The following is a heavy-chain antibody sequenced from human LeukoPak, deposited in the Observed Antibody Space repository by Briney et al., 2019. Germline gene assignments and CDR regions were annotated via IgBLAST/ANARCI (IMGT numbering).Heavy chain of an antibody. CDR1: GGSISSSTYY. V-gene: IGHV4-39*01. Sequence: KTSETLSLTCTVSGGSISSSTYYWGWIRQPPGKGLEWIGSIYYSGSTYYSPSLKGRVTISVDTSKNQFSLKVSSVTAADTAVYYCARCYGDYATWFDPWGQGTQVTVSS. D-gene: IGHD4-17*01. CDR2: IYYSGST. CDR3: ARCYGDYATWFDP. J-gene: IGHJ5*02.